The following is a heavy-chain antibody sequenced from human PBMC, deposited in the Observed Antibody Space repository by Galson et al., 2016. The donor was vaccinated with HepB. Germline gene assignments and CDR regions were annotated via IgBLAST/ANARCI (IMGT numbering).Heavy chain of an antibody. CDR2: IYPGDSDT. CDR1: GYSFTSYW. D-gene: IGHD2-15*01. J-gene: IGHJ3*01. V-gene: IGHV5-51*01. CDR3: TRSTRRYCSGGTCYPMDAFDL. Sequence: QSGAEVKKPGESLKISCKGSGYSFTSYWIGWVRQMPGKGLEWMGIIYPGDSDTTYSPSFQGQVTISADKSISTAYLQWSTLKASDTAMYYCTRSTRRYCSGGTCYPMDAFDLWGQGTMVTVSS.